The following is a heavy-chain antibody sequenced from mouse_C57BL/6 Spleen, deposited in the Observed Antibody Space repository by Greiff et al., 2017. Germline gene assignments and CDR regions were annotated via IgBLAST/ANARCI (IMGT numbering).Heavy chain of an antibody. Sequence: VQLQQPGAELVRPGSSVKLSCKASGYTFTSYWMHWVKQRPIQGLEWIGNIDPSDSETHYNQKFKDKATLTVDKSSSTAYMQLSSLTSEDSAVYYCARGMVTTGYFDYWGQGTTLTVSS. CDR3: ARGMVTTGYFDY. CDR2: IDPSDSET. CDR1: GYTFTSYW. V-gene: IGHV1-52*01. D-gene: IGHD2-2*01. J-gene: IGHJ2*01.